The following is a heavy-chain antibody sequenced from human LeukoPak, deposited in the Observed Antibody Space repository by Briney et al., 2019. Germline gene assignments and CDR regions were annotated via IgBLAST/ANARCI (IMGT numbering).Heavy chain of an antibody. Sequence: QTGGSLRLSCAASGFTFSSYGMYWVRQAPGRGLEWVSYISSSGSTIYYADSVKGRFTISRDNAKNSLYLQMNSLRAEDTAVHYCAKERPTRRYCSGGSCYSRYFDYWGQGTLVTVSS. V-gene: IGHV3-48*04. CDR1: GFTFSSYG. CDR2: ISSSGSTI. D-gene: IGHD2-15*01. CDR3: AKERPTRRYCSGGSCYSRYFDY. J-gene: IGHJ4*02.